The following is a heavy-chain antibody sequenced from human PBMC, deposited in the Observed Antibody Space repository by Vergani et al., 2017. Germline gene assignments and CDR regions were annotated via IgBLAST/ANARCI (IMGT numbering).Heavy chain of an antibody. Sequence: QVQVVQSGAEVKKSGASVKVSCKTSGYTFSNYYMHWVRQAPGQGLEWMGIINPSGGHTNYAQKFHGRVTMTSDTSTSTVYMELSSLRSEDTAIYYCARGDYGILTGYRYWGQGTLVTVSA. CDR3: ARGDYGILTGYRY. CDR2: INPSGGHT. V-gene: IGHV1-46*03. D-gene: IGHD3-9*01. J-gene: IGHJ4*02. CDR1: GYTFSNYY.